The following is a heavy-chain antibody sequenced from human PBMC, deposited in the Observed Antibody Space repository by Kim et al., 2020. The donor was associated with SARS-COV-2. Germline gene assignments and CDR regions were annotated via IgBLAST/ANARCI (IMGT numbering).Heavy chain of an antibody. D-gene: IGHD6-19*01. V-gene: IGHV3-23*01. Sequence: DSVKGRFTISRDNSKNTLYLQMNSLRAEDTAVYYCAKGGSGSSGWTGFDPWGQGTLVTVSS. CDR3: AKGGSGSSGWTGFDP. J-gene: IGHJ5*02.